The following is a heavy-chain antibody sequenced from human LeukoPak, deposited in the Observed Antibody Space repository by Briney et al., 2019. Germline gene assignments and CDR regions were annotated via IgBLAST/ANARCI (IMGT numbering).Heavy chain of an antibody. V-gene: IGHV4-59*01. D-gene: IGHD2-8*01. CDR2: IYYSGST. CDR3: ARANGVPAPAMDY. CDR1: GGSISSYY. Sequence: KPSETLSLTCTVSGGSISSYYWSWIRQPPGKGLEWIGCIYYSGSTNYNPSLKSRVTISVDTSKNQFSLKPSSITAAHTAVYYCARANGVPAPAMDYWGQGTLVTVSS. J-gene: IGHJ4*02.